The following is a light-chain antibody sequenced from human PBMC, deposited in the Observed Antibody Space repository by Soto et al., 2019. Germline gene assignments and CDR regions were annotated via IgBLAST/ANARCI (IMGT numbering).Light chain of an antibody. CDR3: QQFKSYPIT. Sequence: DIQMTQSPSSVSASVGDRVTITCRASHTISSYLAWYQQKPVEAPKLLIYAASSLQNGVPSTFSGSGSGTEFTLTISSLQPEDFGTYYCQQFKSYPITFGQGTRLEIK. CDR2: AAS. J-gene: IGKJ5*01. CDR1: HTISSY. V-gene: IGKV1D-12*01.